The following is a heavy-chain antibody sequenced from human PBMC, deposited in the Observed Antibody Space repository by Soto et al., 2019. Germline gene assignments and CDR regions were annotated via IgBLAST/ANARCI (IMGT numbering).Heavy chain of an antibody. CDR1: GFSLSTSGVG. D-gene: IGHD2-15*01. J-gene: IGHJ3*02. Sequence: QITLKESGPTLVKPTQTLTLTCTFSGFSLSTSGVGVGWIRQPPGKALEWLALLYWDDDKRYSPSLKSRLNITKDTSKKQVVLTKTHMDTGDPATYYCAHLYGSGGSCYGVAAFGIWGQGTMVTGSS. CDR3: AHLYGSGGSCYGVAAFGI. CDR2: LYWDDDK. V-gene: IGHV2-5*02.